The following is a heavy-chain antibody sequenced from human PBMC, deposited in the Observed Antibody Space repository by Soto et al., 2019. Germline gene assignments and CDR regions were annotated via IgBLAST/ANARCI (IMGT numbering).Heavy chain of an antibody. V-gene: IGHV3-48*01. CDR1: GFTFSSYS. D-gene: IGHD3-3*01. J-gene: IGHJ4*02. CDR3: ARVDYYDFWSGYYPPTYFDY. Sequence: GGSLRLSCAASGFTFSSYSMNWVRQAPGKGLEWVSYISSSSGTIYYADSVKGRFTISRDNAKNSLYLQMNSLRAEDTAVYYCARVDYYDFWSGYYPPTYFDYWGQGTLVTVSS. CDR2: ISSSSGTI.